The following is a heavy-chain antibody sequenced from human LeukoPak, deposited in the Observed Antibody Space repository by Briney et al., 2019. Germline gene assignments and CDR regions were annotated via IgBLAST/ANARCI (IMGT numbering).Heavy chain of an antibody. CDR1: GGTFSSYA. D-gene: IGHD6-13*01. Sequence: ASVKVSCKASGGTFSSYAISWVRQAPGQGLEWMGRIIPILGIANYAQKFQGRVTITADKSTSTAYMELSSLRSEDTAVYYCARVGSTLGFFDYWGQGTLVTVSS. V-gene: IGHV1-69*04. J-gene: IGHJ4*02. CDR2: IIPILGIA. CDR3: ARVGSTLGFFDY.